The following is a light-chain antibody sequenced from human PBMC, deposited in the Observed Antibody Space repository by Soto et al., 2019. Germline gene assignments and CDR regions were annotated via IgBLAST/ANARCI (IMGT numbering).Light chain of an antibody. CDR3: HVWDIDSDQPV. Sequence: SYELTQPPSVSVAPGKTANITCGGDNLGSNSVHWYQQKSGQAPVLVIYYEVDRPSGIPERFSGSNYGNTATLTIRRVEAGDEADYYCHVWDIDSDQPVFGGGTKLTVL. CDR2: YEV. V-gene: IGLV3-21*04. J-gene: IGLJ2*01. CDR1: NLGSNS.